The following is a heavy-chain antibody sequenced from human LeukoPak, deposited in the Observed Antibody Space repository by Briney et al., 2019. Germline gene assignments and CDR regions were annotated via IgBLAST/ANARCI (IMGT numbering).Heavy chain of an antibody. CDR1: GFTFRSYA. CDR3: AKDGYGSGSYYNGYFDY. D-gene: IGHD3-10*01. CDR2: ISWNSGSI. J-gene: IGHJ4*02. Sequence: PGGSLRLSCAASGFTFRSYAMTWVRQAPGKGLEWVSGISWNSGSIGYADSVKGRFTISRDNAKNSLYLQMNSLRAEDMALYYCAKDGYGSGSYYNGYFDYWGQGTLVTVSS. V-gene: IGHV3-9*03.